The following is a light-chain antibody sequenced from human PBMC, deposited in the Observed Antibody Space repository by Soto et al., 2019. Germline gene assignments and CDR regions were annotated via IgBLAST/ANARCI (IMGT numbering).Light chain of an antibody. Sequence: DIQMTQSPSTLSASVGDRVTITCRASQIIDTWLVWYQQKPGKAPKVLISKVSNLESGVPSRFSGSGSGTEFTLTISSLQPDDFATYYCQQYKSSWTFGQGTKVDIK. CDR2: KVS. CDR3: QQYKSSWT. J-gene: IGKJ1*01. V-gene: IGKV1-5*03. CDR1: QIIDTW.